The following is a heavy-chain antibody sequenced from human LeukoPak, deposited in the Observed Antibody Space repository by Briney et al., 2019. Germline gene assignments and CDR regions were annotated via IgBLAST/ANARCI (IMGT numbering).Heavy chain of an antibody. CDR3: ARAPPYSNYGCYPYAMDV. CDR1: GYTFSTYG. Sequence: ASVKVSCKASGYTFSTYGLSWVRQAPGQGLEWMGWISAYNGNTNYAQKFQGRVTMTTDTSTSTAYLEVRRLRSDDTAVYYCARAPPYSNYGCYPYAMDVWGQGTTVTASS. V-gene: IGHV1-18*01. CDR2: ISAYNGNT. J-gene: IGHJ6*02. D-gene: IGHD4-11*01.